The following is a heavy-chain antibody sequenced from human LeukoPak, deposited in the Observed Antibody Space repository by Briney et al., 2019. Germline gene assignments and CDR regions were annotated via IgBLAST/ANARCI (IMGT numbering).Heavy chain of an antibody. CDR2: IYYSGST. V-gene: IGHV4-39*01. CDR1: GGSISSSSYY. Sequence: SETLSLTCTASGGSISSSSYYWGWIRQPPGKGLEWIGSIYYSGSTYYNPSLKSRVTISVDTSKNQFSLKLSSVTAADTAVYYWARLGAVWFGELVDYWGQGTLVTVSS. J-gene: IGHJ4*02. D-gene: IGHD3-10*01. CDR3: ARLGAVWFGELVDY.